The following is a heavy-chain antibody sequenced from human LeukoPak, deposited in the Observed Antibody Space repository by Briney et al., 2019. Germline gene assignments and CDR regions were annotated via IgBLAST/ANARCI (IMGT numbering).Heavy chain of an antibody. CDR1: GGSISGHY. Sequence: NGSERVSLTCTVSGGSISGHYWTWTRQPAGKALEWSGLIYISDSTNYNHSFKDRVTMSEDTSKNQFSLNLSSVTAADTAVYYCARDFDYCGHRDLFSASS. CDR2: IYISDST. V-gene: IGHV4-4*07. CDR3: ARDFDY. J-gene: IGHJ4*01.